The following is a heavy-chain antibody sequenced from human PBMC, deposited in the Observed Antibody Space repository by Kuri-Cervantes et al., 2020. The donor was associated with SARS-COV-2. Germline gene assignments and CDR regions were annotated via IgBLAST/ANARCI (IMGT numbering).Heavy chain of an antibody. CDR1: GFTFSSYA. CDR3: AREYDFWRTFDY. CDR2: ISYDGSNK. J-gene: IGHJ4*02. Sequence: GGSLRLSCAASGFTFSSYAMHWVRQAPGKGLEWVAVISYDGSNKYYADSVKGRFTISRDNSKNTLCLQMNSLRAEDTAVYYCAREYDFWRTFDYWGQGTLVTVSS. D-gene: IGHD3-3*01. V-gene: IGHV3-30-3*01.